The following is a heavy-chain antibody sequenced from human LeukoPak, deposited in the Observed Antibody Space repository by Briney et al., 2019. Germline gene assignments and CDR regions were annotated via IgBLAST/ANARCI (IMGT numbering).Heavy chain of an antibody. V-gene: IGHV4-59*01. Sequence: SETLSLTCTVSGDSISSYYWGWIRQPPGKGLERIGSFNSSGSTTYNPSLKSRVTISVKTTKNQFSLKLSSVTAADTAVYYCARNRVAVAGSIENWFDTWGQGTLVSVSP. J-gene: IGHJ5*02. D-gene: IGHD6-19*01. CDR2: FNSSGST. CDR3: ARNRVAVAGSIENWFDT. CDR1: GDSISSYY.